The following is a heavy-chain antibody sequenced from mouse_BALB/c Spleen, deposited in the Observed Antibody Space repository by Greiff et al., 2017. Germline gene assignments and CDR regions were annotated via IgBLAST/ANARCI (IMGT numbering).Heavy chain of an antibody. V-gene: IGHV2-6-7*01. J-gene: IGHJ4*01. CDR3: GRVGIIRGYAMDY. CDR1: GFSLTGYG. CDR2: IWGDGST. Sequence: VKLVESGPGLVAPSQSLSITCTVSGFSLTGYGVNWVRQPPGKGLEWLGMIWGDGSTDYNSALKSRLSISKDNSKSQVFLKMNSLQTDDTARYYCGRVGIIRGYAMDYWGQGTSVTVSS.